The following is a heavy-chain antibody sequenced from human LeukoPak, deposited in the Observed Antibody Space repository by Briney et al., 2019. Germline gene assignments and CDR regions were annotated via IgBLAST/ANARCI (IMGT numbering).Heavy chain of an antibody. D-gene: IGHD5-18*01. J-gene: IGHJ4*02. CDR3: ARAGRTAMVLSFDY. CDR2: ISGSGGST. Sequence: GGSLRPSCAASGFTFSSYGMSWVRQAPGKGLEWVSAISGSGGSTYYADSVKGRFTISRDNAKNSLYLQMNSLRAEDTAVYYCARAGRTAMVLSFDYWGQGTLVTVSS. CDR1: GFTFSSYG. V-gene: IGHV3-23*01.